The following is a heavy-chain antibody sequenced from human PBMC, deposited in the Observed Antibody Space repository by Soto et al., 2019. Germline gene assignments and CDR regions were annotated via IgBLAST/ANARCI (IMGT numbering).Heavy chain of an antibody. V-gene: IGHV4-59*11. CDR3: ARDRCDSGGPVGNFDY. CDR2: IYYSGST. CDR1: GGSISSHY. J-gene: IGHJ4*02. D-gene: IGHD3-22*01. Sequence: SETLSLTSTVSGGSISSHYCSWIRQPPGKGLEWIGYIYYSGSTNYNTSLKSRVTISVDTSKNQFSLKLSAVTAADTSVYYGARDRCDSGGPVGNFDYWGQGTMVTVSS.